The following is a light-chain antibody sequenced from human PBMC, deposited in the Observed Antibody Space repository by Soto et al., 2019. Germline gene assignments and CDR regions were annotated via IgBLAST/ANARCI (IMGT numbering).Light chain of an antibody. CDR3: QQYNTDSHT. Sequence: DIQMTQSPSTLSASVGDRVTITCRASQSISNWLAWYQQKPGKAPKLLIYRASALERGVPSRFTGSGSGTEFTLTISSLQPDDFAIYFCQQYNTDSHTFGQGTKV. CDR1: QSISNW. J-gene: IGKJ2*01. V-gene: IGKV1-5*03. CDR2: RAS.